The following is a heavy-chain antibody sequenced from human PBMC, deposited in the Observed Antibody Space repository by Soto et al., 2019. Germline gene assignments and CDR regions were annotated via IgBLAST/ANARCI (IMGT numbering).Heavy chain of an antibody. CDR3: AGDRGVPRFDP. D-gene: IGHD3-10*01. Sequence: QVQLVESGGGVVQPGRSLRLSCAASGFTFSSYGMHWVRQAPGKGLEWVAVIWYDGSNKYYADSVKGRFTISRENSKNTRYLQMNRLRAGDTAVYYWAGDRGVPRFDPWGQGTLVTVSS. CDR1: GFTFSSYG. CDR2: IWYDGSNK. V-gene: IGHV3-33*01. J-gene: IGHJ5*02.